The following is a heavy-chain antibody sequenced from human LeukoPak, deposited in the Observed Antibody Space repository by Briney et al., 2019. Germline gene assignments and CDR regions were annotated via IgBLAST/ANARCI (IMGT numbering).Heavy chain of an antibody. CDR1: GGSFSGYY. Sequence: SETLSLTCAVYGGSFSGYYWSWIRQPPGKGLEWIGEINHSGSTNYNPSLKSRVTISVDTSKNQFSLKLSSVTAADTAVYYCARLSPLTGAYYYMDVWGKGTTVTVFS. CDR3: ARLSPLTGAYYYMDV. D-gene: IGHD7-27*01. V-gene: IGHV4-34*01. CDR2: INHSGST. J-gene: IGHJ6*03.